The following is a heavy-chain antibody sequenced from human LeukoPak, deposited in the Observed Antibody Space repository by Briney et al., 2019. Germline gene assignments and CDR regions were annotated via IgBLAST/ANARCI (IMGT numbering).Heavy chain of an antibody. CDR3: ARGLFNYDSSGLNY. J-gene: IGHJ4*02. D-gene: IGHD3-22*01. V-gene: IGHV3-33*01. CDR1: GFIFSSYG. Sequence: GGSLRLSCAASGFIFSSYGTYWVRQAPGKGLEWVTNIWSDGSNKYYADSVKGRFTISRDNSKNTLYLQMNSLRAEDTAVYYCARGLFNYDSSGLNYWGQGTLVTVSS. CDR2: IWSDGSNK.